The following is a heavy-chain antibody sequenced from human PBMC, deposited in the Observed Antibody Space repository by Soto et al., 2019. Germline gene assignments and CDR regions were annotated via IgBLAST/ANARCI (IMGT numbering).Heavy chain of an antibody. CDR1: GGTFSSYA. CDR3: ARARFWSAYYYYGMDV. V-gene: IGHV1-69*13. D-gene: IGHD3-3*01. Sequence: ASVKVSCKASGGTFSSYAISWVRQAPGQGLEWMGGIIPIFGTANYAQKFQGRVTITADESTSTAYMELSSLRSEDTAVYYCARARFWSAYYYYGMDVWGQGTTVTVSS. J-gene: IGHJ6*02. CDR2: IIPIFGTA.